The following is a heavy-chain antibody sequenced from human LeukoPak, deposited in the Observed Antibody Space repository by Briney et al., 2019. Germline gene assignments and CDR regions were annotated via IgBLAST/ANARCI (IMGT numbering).Heavy chain of an antibody. CDR3: ARTALSSGWEDY. D-gene: IGHD6-19*01. Sequence: GGSLRLSCAASGFTFSSYAMSWVRQAPGKGLEWVSAISGSGGSTYYADSVKGRFTISRDNAKNSLYLQMNSLRAEDTAVYYCARTALSSGWEDYWGQGTLVTVSS. CDR2: ISGSGGST. J-gene: IGHJ4*02. CDR1: GFTFSSYA. V-gene: IGHV3-23*01.